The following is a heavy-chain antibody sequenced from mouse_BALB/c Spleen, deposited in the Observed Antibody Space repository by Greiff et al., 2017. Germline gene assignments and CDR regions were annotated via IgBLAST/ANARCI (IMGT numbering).Heavy chain of an antibody. D-gene: IGHD1-1*01. CDR3: GRINTVPYYAMDY. CDR2: INPSTGYT. V-gene: IGHV1-7*01. Sequence: QVQLQQSGAELAKPGASVKMSCKASGYTFTSYWMHWVKQRPGQGLEWIGYINPSTGYTEYNQKFKDKATLTADKSSSTAYMQLSSLTSEDAAVYYCGRINTVPYYAMDYWGQGTSVTVSS. CDR1: GYTFTSYW. J-gene: IGHJ4*01.